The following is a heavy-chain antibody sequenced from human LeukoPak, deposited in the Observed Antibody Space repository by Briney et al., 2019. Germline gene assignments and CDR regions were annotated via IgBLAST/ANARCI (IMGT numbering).Heavy chain of an antibody. V-gene: IGHV3-21*01. CDR3: STAMVTYFDY. CDR1: GFTFSGYS. J-gene: IGHJ4*02. CDR2: ISSSSSYI. D-gene: IGHD5-18*01. Sequence: GGSLRLSCAASGFTFSGYSMNWVRQAPGKGLEWVSSISSSSSYIYYADSVKGRFTISRDNAKNSLYLQMNSLRAEDTAVYYCSTAMVTYFDYWGQGTLVTVSS.